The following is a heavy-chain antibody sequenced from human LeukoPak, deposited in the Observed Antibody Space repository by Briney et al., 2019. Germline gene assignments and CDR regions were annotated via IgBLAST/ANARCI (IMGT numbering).Heavy chain of an antibody. V-gene: IGHV3-74*01. CDR2: INSDGSST. Sequence: GGSLRLSCAASGFTFSSYWMHWVRQAPGKGLVWVSRINSDGSSTSYADSVKGRFTISRDNAKNTLYLQMNSLRAEDTAVYYCAREYYYDSSGYPWDIWGQGTMVTVSS. CDR3: AREYYYDSSGYPWDI. D-gene: IGHD3-22*01. J-gene: IGHJ3*02. CDR1: GFTFSSYW.